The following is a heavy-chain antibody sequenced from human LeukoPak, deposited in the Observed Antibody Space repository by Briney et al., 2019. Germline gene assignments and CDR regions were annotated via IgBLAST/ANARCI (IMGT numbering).Heavy chain of an antibody. CDR3: ARDLVSRVRGMGWFDP. V-gene: IGHV1-69*05. Sequence: SVKVSCKASGGTFSSYAISWVRQAPGQGLEWMGGIIPIFGTANYAQKFQGRVTITTDESTSTAYMELSSLRSEDTAVYYCARDLVSRVRGMGWFDPWGQGTLVTVSS. J-gene: IGHJ5*02. D-gene: IGHD3-10*01. CDR1: GGTFSSYA. CDR2: IIPIFGTA.